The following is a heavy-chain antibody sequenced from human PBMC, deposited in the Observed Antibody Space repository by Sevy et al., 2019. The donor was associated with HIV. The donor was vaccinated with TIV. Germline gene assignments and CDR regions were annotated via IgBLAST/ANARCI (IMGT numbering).Heavy chain of an antibody. V-gene: IGHV4-59*01. J-gene: IGHJ5*02. CDR2: MYYSESV. Sequence: SETLSLTCTVSGGSIRDYYWSWIRQPPGKGLGWIAYMYYSESVNSNPSLKSRVTMSIDTSKNQFSLRLKSVTAADTAVYYCVRGPNWFDPWGQGTLVTVSS. CDR3: VRGPNWFDP. CDR1: GGSIRDYY.